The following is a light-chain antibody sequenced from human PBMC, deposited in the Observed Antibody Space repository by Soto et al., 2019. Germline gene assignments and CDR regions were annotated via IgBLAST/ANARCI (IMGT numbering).Light chain of an antibody. Sequence: QAVVTQEPSLTVSPGGTVTLTCGSSTGAVTSGHYPYWFQQKPGQAPRTLIYDTSDKHSWTPARFSGSLLGGKAALTLSGEQPEDEAEYYCLLSYSAARSWVFGGGTKVTVL. CDR3: LLSYSAARSWV. CDR2: DTS. J-gene: IGLJ2*01. V-gene: IGLV7-46*01. CDR1: TGAVTSGHY.